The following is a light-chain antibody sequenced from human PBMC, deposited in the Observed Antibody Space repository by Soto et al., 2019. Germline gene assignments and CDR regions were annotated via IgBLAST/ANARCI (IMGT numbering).Light chain of an antibody. CDR1: SSDVGGFNY. CDR2: EVS. CDR3: SSYTSSSTPDV. J-gene: IGLJ1*01. V-gene: IGLV2-14*01. Sequence: QSALTQPASVSGSPGQSITISCTGTSSDVGGFNYVSWYQHHPGKAPKLMIYEVSNRPSGISNRFSGSKSGNTASLTISGIQAEDDAHYYRSSYTSSSTPDVVATGSK.